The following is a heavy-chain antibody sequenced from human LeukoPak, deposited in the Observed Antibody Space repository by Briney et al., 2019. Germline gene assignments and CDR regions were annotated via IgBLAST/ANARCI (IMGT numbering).Heavy chain of an antibody. V-gene: IGHV4-34*10. J-gene: IGHJ6*02. CDR1: GGSFSAYY. Sequence: SETLSLTCAVYGGSFSAYYWTWIRQPPGKGLEWIGEINHSGSTNYSPSFQGQVTMSADKSISTAYLQWSSLKASDTAMYYCARQGRGELPPYYYYGMDVWGQGTTVTVSS. D-gene: IGHD1-26*01. CDR2: INHSGST. CDR3: ARQGRGELPPYYYYGMDV.